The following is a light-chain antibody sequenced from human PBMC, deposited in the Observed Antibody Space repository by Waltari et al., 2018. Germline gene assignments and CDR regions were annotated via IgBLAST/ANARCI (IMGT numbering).Light chain of an antibody. CDR2: AAS. CDR1: QSISGY. CDR3: QQSYNTPPT. V-gene: IGKV1-39*01. Sequence: DIQMTQLPSSLSASVGDRITLTCRATQSISGYLNWYQQKPGKVPNLLISAASSLHSGVPSRFSGSGSGTDFTLTISSLQPEDFATYYCQQSYNTPPTFVQGTKLEIK. J-gene: IGKJ2*01.